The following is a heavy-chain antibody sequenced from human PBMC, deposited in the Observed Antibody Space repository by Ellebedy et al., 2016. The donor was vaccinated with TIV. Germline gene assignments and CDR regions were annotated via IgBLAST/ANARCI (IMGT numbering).Heavy chain of an antibody. V-gene: IGHV3-48*03. CDR2: ISSGGTTE. CDR1: GFTFSLYE. D-gene: IGHD3-10*01. Sequence: PGGSLRLSCVASGFTFSLYEMNWVRQAPGKGLEWLSYISSGGTTEKYAGSVKGRFPISRDNAKNSLYLQMNSLRAEDKAVYYCARDHLAEGSGTYSSWFDPWGQGTLVTVSS. J-gene: IGHJ5*02. CDR3: ARDHLAEGSGTYSSWFDP.